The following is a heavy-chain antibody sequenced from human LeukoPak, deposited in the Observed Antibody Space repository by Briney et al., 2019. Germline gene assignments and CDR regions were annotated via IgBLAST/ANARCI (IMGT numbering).Heavy chain of an antibody. J-gene: IGHJ4*02. V-gene: IGHV1-2*02. CDR3: ARGPSTGDFDY. CDR1: GGTFSSYA. D-gene: IGHD7-27*01. CDR2: INPNNGGT. Sequence: ASVKVSCKASGGTFSSYAISWVRQAPGQGFEWMGWINPNNGGTNYAQKFQGRVSMTRDTSISTVYMELSGLRSDDTAVYYCARGPSTGDFDYWGQGTLVTVSS.